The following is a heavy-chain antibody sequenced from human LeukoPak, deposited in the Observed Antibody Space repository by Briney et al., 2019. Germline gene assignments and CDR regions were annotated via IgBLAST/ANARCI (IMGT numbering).Heavy chain of an antibody. V-gene: IGHV3-74*01. CDR3: ARTHQYRFDP. Sequence: PGGSLRLSCAASGFTFSSYWMHWVRQAPGKGLVWVSRISSDGSSTTYADSVKGRFTISRDNAKNTLYLQMNSLRAEDTAVYYCARTHQYRFDPWGQGTLVTVSS. D-gene: IGHD3-16*02. J-gene: IGHJ5*02. CDR1: GFTFSSYW. CDR2: ISSDGSST.